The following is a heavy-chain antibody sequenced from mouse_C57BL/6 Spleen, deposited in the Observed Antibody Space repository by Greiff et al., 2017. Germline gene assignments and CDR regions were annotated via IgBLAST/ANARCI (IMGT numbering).Heavy chain of an antibody. CDR3: ARSGTTVSYFDY. J-gene: IGHJ2*01. V-gene: IGHV1-64*01. Sequence: VQLQQSGAELVKPGASVKLSCKASGYTFTSYWMHWVKQRPGQGLEWIGMIHPNSGSTNYNEKFKSKATLTVDKSSSTAYMQLSSLTSEDSAVYYCARSGTTVSYFDYWGQGTTLTVSS. CDR2: IHPNSGST. CDR1: GYTFTSYW. D-gene: IGHD1-1*01.